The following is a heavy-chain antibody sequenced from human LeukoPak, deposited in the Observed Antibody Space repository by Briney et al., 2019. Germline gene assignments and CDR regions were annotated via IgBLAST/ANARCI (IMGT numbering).Heavy chain of an antibody. J-gene: IGHJ3*02. Sequence: GGSLRLSCAASEFSVGSNYMTWVRQAPGKGLEWVSLIYSGGSTYYADSVKGRFTISRDNSKNTLYLQMNSLRAEDTAVYYCAKEFGICSGGSCYLDAFDIWGQGTMVTVSS. D-gene: IGHD2-15*01. CDR2: IYSGGST. CDR3: AKEFGICSGGSCYLDAFDI. CDR1: EFSVGSNY. V-gene: IGHV3-66*01.